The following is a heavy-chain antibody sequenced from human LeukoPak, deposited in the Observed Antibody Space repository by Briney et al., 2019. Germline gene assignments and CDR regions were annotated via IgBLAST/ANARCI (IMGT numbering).Heavy chain of an antibody. J-gene: IGHJ3*02. Sequence: ASVKVSCKVSGYTLTELSMHWVRQAPGKGLEWMGGFDPEDGETIYAQKFQGRVTMTEDTSTDTAYMELSSLRSEDTAVYYCARDQTTGGDDDAFDIWGQGTMVTVSS. CDR2: FDPEDGET. D-gene: IGHD4-17*01. CDR1: GYTLTELS. CDR3: ARDQTTGGDDDAFDI. V-gene: IGHV1-24*01.